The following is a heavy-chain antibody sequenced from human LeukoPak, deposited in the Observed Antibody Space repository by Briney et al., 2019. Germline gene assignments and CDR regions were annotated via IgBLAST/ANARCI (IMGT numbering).Heavy chain of an antibody. CDR3: AREAVVRGVTLDI. D-gene: IGHD3-10*01. J-gene: IGHJ4*02. CDR2: IYYSGST. Sequence: SETLSLTCTVSGGSISSGGYYWSWIRQPPGKGLEWIGYIYYSGSTYYNPSLKSRVTISVDTSKNQFSLKLSSVTAADTAVYYCAREAVVRGVTLDIWGQGTLVTVSS. V-gene: IGHV4-30-4*08. CDR1: GGSISSGGYY.